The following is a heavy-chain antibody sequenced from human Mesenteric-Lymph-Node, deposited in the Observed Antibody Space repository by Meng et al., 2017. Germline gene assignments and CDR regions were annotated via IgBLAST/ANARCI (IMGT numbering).Heavy chain of an antibody. J-gene: IGHJ3*02. CDR1: GYIFTTYG. D-gene: IGHD6-13*01. CDR3: ARILGQQLASDAFDI. V-gene: IGHV1-18*01. CDR2: LTGHGDNT. Sequence: ASVKVSCKTSGYIFTTYGISWVRQSPVHGLEWMGWLTGHGDNTNYAPKFQRRVTMTTNTSTSTAYMELSSLRSEDTAVYYCARILGQQLASDAFDIWGQGTMVTVSS.